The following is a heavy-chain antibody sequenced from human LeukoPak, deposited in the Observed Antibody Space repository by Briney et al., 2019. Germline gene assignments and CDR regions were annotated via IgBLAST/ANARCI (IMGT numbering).Heavy chain of an antibody. CDR2: INRNGGST. CDR1: GFTFDDYG. Sequence: GGSLRLSCAASGFTFDDYGMSWVRQAPGKGLEWVSGINRNGGSTGYADSVKGRFTISRDNAKNSLYLQTNSLRAEDTALYYCARALFAPGSSWYRAFDIWGQGTMVTVSS. V-gene: IGHV3-20*04. D-gene: IGHD6-13*01. J-gene: IGHJ3*02. CDR3: ARALFAPGSSWYRAFDI.